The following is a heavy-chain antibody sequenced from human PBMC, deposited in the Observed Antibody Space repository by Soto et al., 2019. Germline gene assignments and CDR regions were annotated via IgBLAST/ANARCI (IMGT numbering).Heavy chain of an antibody. D-gene: IGHD3-22*01. Sequence: ASVKVSCKASGYTFTIYGISWVRQAPGQGLEWMGWISAYNGNTNYAQKLQGRVTMTTDTSTSTAYMELRSLRSDDTAVYYCARVDYSSGVDAFDIWGQGTMVTVSS. CDR3: ARVDYSSGVDAFDI. CDR2: ISAYNGNT. J-gene: IGHJ3*02. CDR1: GYTFTIYG. V-gene: IGHV1-18*01.